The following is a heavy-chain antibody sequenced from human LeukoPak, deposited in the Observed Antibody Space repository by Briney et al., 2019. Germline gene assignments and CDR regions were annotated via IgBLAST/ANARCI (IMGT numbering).Heavy chain of an antibody. J-gene: IGHJ4*02. V-gene: IGHV3-23*01. D-gene: IGHD2-2*01. CDR1: GFTFSSYA. CDR3: AKDIVVVPAANGGVFDY. Sequence: GGSPRLSCAASGFTFSSYAMSWVRQAPGKGLEWVSAISGSGGSTYYADSVKGRFTISRDNSKNTLYLQMNSLRAEDTAVYYCAKDIVVVPAANGGVFDYWGQGTLVTVSS. CDR2: ISGSGGST.